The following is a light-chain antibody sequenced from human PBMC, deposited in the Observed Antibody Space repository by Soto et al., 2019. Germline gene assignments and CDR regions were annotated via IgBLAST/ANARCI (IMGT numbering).Light chain of an antibody. CDR1: SSNIGAGSD. V-gene: IGLV1-40*01. Sequence: QSVLTQPPSVSGAPGQRVTISCTGSSSNIGAGSDVHWYQQLPGTAPKLLIYANNNRPSGVPDRFSGSKSGTSASLAISGLQSEDEADYYCAAWDDSLNGRYVFGTGTKVTVL. CDR2: ANN. J-gene: IGLJ1*01. CDR3: AAWDDSLNGRYV.